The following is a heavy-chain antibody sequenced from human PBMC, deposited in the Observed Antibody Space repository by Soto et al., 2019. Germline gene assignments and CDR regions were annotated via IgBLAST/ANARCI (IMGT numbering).Heavy chain of an antibody. Sequence: GGSLRLSCAASGFTFSSYGMHWVRQAPGKVLEWVAVISYDGSNKYYADSVKGRFTISRDNSKNTLYLQMNSLRAEDTAVYYCEKEGYDSGAVDIWGQGTMVTVSS. CDR1: GFTFSSYG. CDR3: EKEGYDSGAVDI. J-gene: IGHJ3*02. CDR2: ISYDGSNK. V-gene: IGHV3-30*18. D-gene: IGHD3-22*01.